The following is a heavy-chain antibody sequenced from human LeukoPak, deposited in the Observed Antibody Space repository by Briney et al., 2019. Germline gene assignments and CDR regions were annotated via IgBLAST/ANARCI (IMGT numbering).Heavy chain of an antibody. CDR2: IYYRGST. J-gene: IGHJ3*02. Sequence: SETLSLTCAVSGGPHTSYYWSWIRQPPGKGLEWIGFIYYRGSTNYNPSLESRVTISVDTSKNRFSLKLSSVTAADTAVYYCARDRYSGYDGFGAFDIWGQGTMVTVSS. CDR1: GGPHTSYY. CDR3: ARDRYSGYDGFGAFDI. D-gene: IGHD5-12*01. V-gene: IGHV4-59*01.